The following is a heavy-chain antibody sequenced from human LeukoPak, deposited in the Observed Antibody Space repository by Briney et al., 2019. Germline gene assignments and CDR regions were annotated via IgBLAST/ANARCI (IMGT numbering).Heavy chain of an antibody. CDR2: ISASGGTT. V-gene: IGHV3-23*01. Sequence: GGSLRLSCAVSGFTFSSYAMSWVRQAPGKGLEWVSAISASGGTTYYADSVKGRFTISRDNSKNTLYLQMYSLRAEDTAVYYCARPYSSSSPYYYGMDVWGQGTTVTVSS. D-gene: IGHD6-6*01. J-gene: IGHJ6*02. CDR3: ARPYSSSSPYYYGMDV. CDR1: GFTFSSYA.